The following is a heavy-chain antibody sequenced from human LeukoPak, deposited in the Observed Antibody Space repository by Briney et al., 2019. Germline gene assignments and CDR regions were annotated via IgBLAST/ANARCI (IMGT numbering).Heavy chain of an antibody. J-gene: IGHJ4*02. V-gene: IGHV4-34*09. CDR2: INHSGST. CDR1: GGSFSGYY. D-gene: IGHD3-9*01. Sequence: SETLSLTCAVYGGSFSGYYWSWIRQPPGKGLEWIGEINHSGSTYYNPSLKSRVTISVDTSKNQFSLKLSSVTAADTAVYYCARASYDILTGYYAVNFDYWGQGTLVTVSS. CDR3: ARASYDILTGYYAVNFDY.